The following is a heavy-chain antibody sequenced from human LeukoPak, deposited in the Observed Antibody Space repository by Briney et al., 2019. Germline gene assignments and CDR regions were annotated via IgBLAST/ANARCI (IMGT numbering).Heavy chain of an antibody. CDR3: ARHLKGQPLAAGAAYYFDY. Sequence: PSGTLSLTCTVSGGSISSYYWSWSREPPGKGLERVGYIYYSGSTNYNPSLKSRVTISVDTSKNQFSLKLSSVTAADTAVYYCARHLKGQPLAAGAAYYFDYWGQGTLVTVSS. CDR1: GGSISSYY. V-gene: IGHV4-59*08. D-gene: IGHD6-13*01. J-gene: IGHJ4*02. CDR2: IYYSGST.